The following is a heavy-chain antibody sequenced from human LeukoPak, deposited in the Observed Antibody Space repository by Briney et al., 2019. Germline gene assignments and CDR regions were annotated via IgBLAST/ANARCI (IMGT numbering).Heavy chain of an antibody. CDR3: ARDSYYDSSGYFNDAFNM. J-gene: IGHJ3*02. Sequence: KPSETLSLTCGVYGGSFSGYYYSWIRQPPGKGLEWIGEINHSGYTNYNPSLKSRVTISVDTSKNHFSLKLGSVTAADTAVYYCARDSYYDSSGYFNDAFNMWGQGTMVTVSS. CDR1: GGSFSGYY. D-gene: IGHD3-22*01. V-gene: IGHV4-34*01. CDR2: INHSGYT.